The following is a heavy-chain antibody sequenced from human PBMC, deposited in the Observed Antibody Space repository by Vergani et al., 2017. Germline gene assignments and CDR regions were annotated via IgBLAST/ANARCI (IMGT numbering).Heavy chain of an antibody. CDR2: ISAYNGNT. Sequence: QVQLVQSGAEVKKPGASVKVSCKASGYTFTSYGISWVRQAPGQGLEWMGWISAYNGNTNYAQKLQGRVTMTTDTSTSTAYMELRSLRSDDTAVYYCAREQYDFWSGYYTEYFQHWGQGTLVTVSS. J-gene: IGHJ1*01. CDR1: GYTFTSYG. V-gene: IGHV1-18*01. D-gene: IGHD3-3*01. CDR3: AREQYDFWSGYYTEYFQH.